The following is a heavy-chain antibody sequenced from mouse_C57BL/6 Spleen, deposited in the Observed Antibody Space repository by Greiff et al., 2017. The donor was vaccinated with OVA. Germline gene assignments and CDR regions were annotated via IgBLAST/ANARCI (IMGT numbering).Heavy chain of an antibody. Sequence: QVQLKQPGAELVKPGASVKVSCKASGYTFTSYWMHWVKQRPGQGLEWIGRIHPSDSDTNYNQKFKGKATLTVDKSSSTAYMRLSSLTSEDSAVYYCAGYDEGNAMDYWGQGTSVTVSS. J-gene: IGHJ4*01. CDR1: GYTFTSYW. V-gene: IGHV1-74*01. D-gene: IGHD2-14*01. CDR3: AGYDEGNAMDY. CDR2: IHPSDSDT.